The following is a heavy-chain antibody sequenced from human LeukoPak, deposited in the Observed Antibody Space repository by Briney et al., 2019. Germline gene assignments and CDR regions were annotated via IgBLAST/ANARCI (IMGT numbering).Heavy chain of an antibody. CDR3: ARYGMAAEGIWWFDP. CDR1: GGSLNGYY. D-gene: IGHD6-13*01. Sequence: PSETLSGTCAVYGGSLNGYYWSWIRQPPGKRLEWIGEIDHSGSTQYNPSLKSRVTISLDTSKKQFSLKLASLTAADTAFYYCARYGMAAEGIWWFDPWGQGTLVTVSS. J-gene: IGHJ5*02. V-gene: IGHV4-34*01. CDR2: IDHSGST.